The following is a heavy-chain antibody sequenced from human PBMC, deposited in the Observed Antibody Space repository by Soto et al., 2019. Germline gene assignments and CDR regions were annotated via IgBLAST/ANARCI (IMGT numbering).Heavy chain of an antibody. CDR2: IKSKTDGGTT. V-gene: IGHV3-15*07. D-gene: IGHD1-20*01. J-gene: IGHJ4*02. CDR1: GFTFSNAW. Sequence: GGSLILSCAASGFTFSNAWMNWVRQAPGKGLEWVGRIKSKTDGGTTDYAAPVKGRFTISRDDSKNTLYLQMNSLKTEDTAVHYCTTDLRITGMPRPFDYWGQGTLVTVSS. CDR3: TTDLRITGMPRPFDY.